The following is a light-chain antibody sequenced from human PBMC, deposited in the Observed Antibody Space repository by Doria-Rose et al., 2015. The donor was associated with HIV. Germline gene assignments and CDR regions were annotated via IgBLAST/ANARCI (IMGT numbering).Light chain of an antibody. CDR1: QSLLRTIGYNY. CDR3: MQALQTPYT. V-gene: IGKV2-28*01. Sequence: TQSPLSLPVTPGQPASISCRSSQSLLRTIGYNYLDWHLQKPGQSPQLLIYLGSNRASGVPDRFSGSGSGTDFTLKISRVEAEDVGVYYCMQALQTPYTFGQGTKLEIK. CDR2: LGS. J-gene: IGKJ2*01.